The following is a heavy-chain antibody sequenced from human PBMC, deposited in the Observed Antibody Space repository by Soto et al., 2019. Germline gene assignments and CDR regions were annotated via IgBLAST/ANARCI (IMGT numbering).Heavy chain of an antibody. V-gene: IGHV3-21*01. CDR3: AREQLQDWYFDL. D-gene: IGHD2-2*01. J-gene: IGHJ2*01. CDR2: ISSSSSYI. CDR1: GFTFSSYS. Sequence: PGGSLRLSCAASGFTFSSYSMNWVRQAPGKGLEWVSSISSSSSYIYYADSVKGRFTISRDNAKNSLYLQMNSLRAEDTAVYYCAREQLQDWYFDLWGRGTLVTVSS.